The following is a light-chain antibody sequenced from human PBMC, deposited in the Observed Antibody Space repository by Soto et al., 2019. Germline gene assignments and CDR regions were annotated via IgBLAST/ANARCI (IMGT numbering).Light chain of an antibody. J-gene: IGLJ1*01. CDR1: SSDVGGYNY. CDR3: SSYAGSNNLRDV. CDR2: EVS. Sequence: QPVLTQAPSGTGSPGQSGTISCTGTSSDVGGYNYVSWYQQHPGKAPKLMIYEVSKRPSGVPDRFSGSKSGNTPSLTVSGLQAEDEADYYCSSYAGSNNLRDVFGTGTKVTVL. V-gene: IGLV2-8*01.